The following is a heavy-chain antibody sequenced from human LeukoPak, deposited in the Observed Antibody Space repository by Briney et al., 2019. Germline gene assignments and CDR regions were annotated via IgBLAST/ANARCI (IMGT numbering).Heavy chain of an antibody. J-gene: IGHJ4*02. Sequence: PSQTLSLTCTVSGGSISSGGYYWSWIRQHPGKGLEWIGYIYYGGSTYYNPSLKSRVTISVDTSKNQFSLKLSSVTAADTAVYYCAGGQLKFGELLPRGGFDYWGQGTLVTVSS. CDR1: GGSISSGGYY. V-gene: IGHV4-31*03. D-gene: IGHD3-10*01. CDR3: AGGQLKFGELLPRGGFDY. CDR2: IYYGGST.